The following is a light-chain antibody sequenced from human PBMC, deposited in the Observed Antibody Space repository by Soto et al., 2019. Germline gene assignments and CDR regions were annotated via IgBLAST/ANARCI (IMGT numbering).Light chain of an antibody. J-gene: IGKJ1*01. V-gene: IGKV3-20*01. CDR1: QSISSY. CDR2: AAS. CDR3: QQCDSSPWT. Sequence: DIVLTQSPDTLSLSPGERATLSCRASQSISSYLAWYQQKPGQAPRLLIYAASSMATGIPDRFSGSGSGTDFTLAISRLEPGDSAVYFCQQCDSSPWTFGQGTKVEIK.